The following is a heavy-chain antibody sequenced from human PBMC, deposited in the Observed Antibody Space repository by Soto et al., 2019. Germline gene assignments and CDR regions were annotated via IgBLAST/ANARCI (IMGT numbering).Heavy chain of an antibody. CDR1: GYSFTRLD. Sequence: ASVKVSFKASGYSFTRLDINWLRQTAGQGLEWMGWMQPSTGRTGYAQKFQGRVTMTRDTSINTAYMELTTLTSDDTAFYYCARGVSAGVDYWGQGTLVTVSS. CDR2: MQPSTGRT. CDR3: ARGVSAGVDY. V-gene: IGHV1-8*01. J-gene: IGHJ4*02. D-gene: IGHD1-26*01.